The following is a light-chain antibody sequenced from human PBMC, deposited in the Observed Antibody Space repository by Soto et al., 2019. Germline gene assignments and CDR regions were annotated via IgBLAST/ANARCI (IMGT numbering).Light chain of an antibody. CDR3: SSYRTGTTQV. V-gene: IGLV2-14*01. J-gene: IGLJ1*01. Sequence: QSVLTQPASVSASPGQSITISCTGASSGVGTYHYVSWYQHHPGKPPKLLIHEVTHRPPGVAARFSGSKSGNTASLTISGLQAEDEAVYYCSSYRTGTTQVYGPATQVT. CDR2: EVT. CDR1: SSGVGTYHY.